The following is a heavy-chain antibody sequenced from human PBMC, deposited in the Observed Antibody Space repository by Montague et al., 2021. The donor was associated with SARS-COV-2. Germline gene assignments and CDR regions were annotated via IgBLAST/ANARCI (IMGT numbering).Heavy chain of an antibody. CDR1: GFTFSSYW. V-gene: IGHV3-7*03. CDR2: IKQDGSEK. D-gene: IGHD3-22*01. J-gene: IGHJ5*02. Sequence: SLRLSCAASGFTFSSYWMSWVRQAPGKGLEWVANIKQDGSEKYYVDSVKGRFTISRDNAKNSLYLQMNSLRAEDTAVYYCARFPYYYDNWFDPWGQGTLVTVSS. CDR3: ARFPYYYDNWFDP.